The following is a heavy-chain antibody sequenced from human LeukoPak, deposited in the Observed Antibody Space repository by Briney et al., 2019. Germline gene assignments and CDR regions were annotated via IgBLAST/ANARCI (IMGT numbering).Heavy chain of an antibody. V-gene: IGHV1-18*01. CDR3: ARDGLATVTTLSLYYYYGMDV. CDR1: GYTFTSYG. CDR2: ISAYNGNT. J-gene: IGHJ6*02. D-gene: IGHD4-17*01. Sequence: GASVKVSCKASGYTFTSYGISWVRQAPGQGLEWMGWISAYNGNTNYAQKLQGRVTMTTDTSTSTAYMELRSLRSDDTAVYYCARDGLATVTTLSLYYYYGMDVWGQGTTVTVSS.